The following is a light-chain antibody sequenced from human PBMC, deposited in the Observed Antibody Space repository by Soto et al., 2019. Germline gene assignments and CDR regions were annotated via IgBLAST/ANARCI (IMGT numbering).Light chain of an antibody. J-gene: IGKJ1*01. CDR1: HRINKW. V-gene: IGKV1-5*01. CDR2: DAS. CDR3: QQYSSYSAWT. Sequence: GDRVTITCRASHRINKWLALHQQKPGKAPKLLIYDASSLQSGVPPRFSGSGSGTEFTLTIRSLQPDDIATYYCQQYSSYSAWTLGEGTKVDIK.